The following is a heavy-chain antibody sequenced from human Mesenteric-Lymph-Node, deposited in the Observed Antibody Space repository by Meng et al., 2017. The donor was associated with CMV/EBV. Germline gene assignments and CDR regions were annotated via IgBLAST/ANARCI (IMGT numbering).Heavy chain of an antibody. CDR2: IYYSGST. CDR1: GGSISSSSYY. CDR3: ARVAPGSGRSIYYFDY. V-gene: IGHV4-39*07. D-gene: IGHD3-3*02. J-gene: IGHJ4*02. Sequence: ESLKISCTVSGGSISSSSYYWGWIRQPPGKGLEWIGSIYYSGSTYYNPSLKSRVTISVDTSKNHVSLKLSSVTAADTAVYYCARVAPGSGRSIYYFDYWGQGTLVTVSS.